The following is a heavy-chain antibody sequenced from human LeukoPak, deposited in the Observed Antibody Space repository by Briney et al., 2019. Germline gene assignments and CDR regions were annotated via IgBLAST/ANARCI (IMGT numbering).Heavy chain of an antibody. CDR3: ARGHRYCSGGSCYQHFDY. CDR1: GGSISRGTYY. Sequence: PSETLSLTCTVSGGSISRGTYYWSWIRQPAGKGLEWIGRVYTTGNTNYNPSLKSRVTISVDTSKNQFSLKLSSVTAADTAVYYCARGHRYCSGGSCYQHFDYWGQGTLVTVSS. V-gene: IGHV4-61*02. CDR2: VYTTGNT. J-gene: IGHJ4*02. D-gene: IGHD2-15*01.